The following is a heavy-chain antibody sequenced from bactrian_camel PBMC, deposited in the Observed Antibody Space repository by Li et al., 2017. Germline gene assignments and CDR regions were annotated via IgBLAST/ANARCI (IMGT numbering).Heavy chain of an antibody. D-gene: IGHD6*01. CDR3: TSEWAVVAAAHC. Sequence: HVQLVESGGGSVQAGGSLKLSCTASGFTIDDSDMGWYRQAPGNECEFISTISSDGRTDYADSVKGRFTISQGNTKDTVYLQMNSLKPEDTAVYYCTSEWAVVAAAHCWGQGTQVTVS. CDR2: ISSDGRT. CDR1: GFTIDDSD. J-gene: IGHJ4*01. V-gene: IGHV3S63*01.